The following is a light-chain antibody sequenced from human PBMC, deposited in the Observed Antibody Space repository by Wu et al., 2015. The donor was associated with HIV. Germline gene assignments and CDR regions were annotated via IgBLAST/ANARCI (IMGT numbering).Light chain of an antibody. CDR1: QSISRY. Sequence: DIQMTQSPSSLSASVGDRVAITCRASQSISRYLNWYQQKLGKAPKLLIYAASTLQSGVPSRFSGSGSGTDFTLTISSLQPEDFAIYYCQQSYSTPPYNFGQGTKLEIK. J-gene: IGKJ2*01. V-gene: IGKV1-39*01. CDR2: AAS. CDR3: QQSYSTPPYN.